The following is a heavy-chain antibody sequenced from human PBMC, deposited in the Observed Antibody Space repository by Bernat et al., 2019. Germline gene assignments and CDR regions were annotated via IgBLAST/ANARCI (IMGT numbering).Heavy chain of an antibody. V-gene: IGHV1-69*01. D-gene: IGHD3-10*01. CDR2: IIPIFGTA. Sequence: QVQLLQSVAEVKKPGSSVKVSCKASGGTFSSYAISWVRQAPGQGLEWMGGIIPIFGTANYAQKFQGRVTITADESTSTAYMELSSLRSEDTAVYYCARAKPGVGGFDPWGQGTLVTVSS. J-gene: IGHJ5*02. CDR1: GGTFSSYA. CDR3: ARAKPGVGGFDP.